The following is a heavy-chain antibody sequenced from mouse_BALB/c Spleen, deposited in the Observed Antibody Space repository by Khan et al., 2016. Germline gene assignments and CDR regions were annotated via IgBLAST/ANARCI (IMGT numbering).Heavy chain of an antibody. V-gene: IGHV1-54*03. D-gene: IGHD1-2*01. CDR3: ARAYYGYGFAY. CDR2: INPGSGGT. J-gene: IGHJ3*01. CDR1: GYAFTNYL. Sequence: QIQLVQSGAELVRPGTSVKVSCKASGYAFTNYLIEWIKQRPGQGLEWIGVINPGSGGTNYNEKIKDMATLTADKSSSTVYMQISSLTSDDSAVCFCARAYYGYGFAYWGQGTLVTVSA.